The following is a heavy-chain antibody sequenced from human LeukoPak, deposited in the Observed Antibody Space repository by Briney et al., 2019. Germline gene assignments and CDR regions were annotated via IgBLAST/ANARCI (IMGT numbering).Heavy chain of an antibody. CDR2: IYYSGST. CDR1: GGSIRSSGYY. V-gene: IGHV4-39*01. J-gene: IGHJ6*03. Sequence: SETLSLTCTVSGGSIRSSGYYWGWIRQPPGKGLEWIGSIYYSGSTYYNPSLKSRVTISVDTSKNQFSLKLSSVTAAGTAVYYCARHLDGYNYYYYYYMDVWGKGTTVTVSS. D-gene: IGHD5-24*01. CDR3: ARHLDGYNYYYYYYMDV.